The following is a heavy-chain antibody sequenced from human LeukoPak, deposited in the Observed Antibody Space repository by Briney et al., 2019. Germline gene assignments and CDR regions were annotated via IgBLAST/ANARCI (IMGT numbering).Heavy chain of an antibody. V-gene: IGHV3-20*04. CDR3: ARAETYHYGTTGFQEIGPFDY. D-gene: IGHD3-22*01. CDR2: INWNGGST. Sequence: PGRSLRLSCAASGFTFDDYGMSWVRQAPGKGLEWVSGINWNGGSTGYADSVKGRFTISRDNAQNSLYLQMNSLRAEDTALYYCARAETYHYGTTGFQEIGPFDYWGQGTLVTVSS. CDR1: GFTFDDYG. J-gene: IGHJ4*02.